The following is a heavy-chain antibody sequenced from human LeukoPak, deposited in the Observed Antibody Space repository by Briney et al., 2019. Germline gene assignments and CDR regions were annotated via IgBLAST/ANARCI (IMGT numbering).Heavy chain of an antibody. CDR1: GFTFSHYG. Sequence: GRSLRLSCAAAGFTFSHYGMHWVRQAQSKGLEWVAVIWSDGTNQYYGDSVKGRFTISRDDSGNTVYLQMNSLRPEDMGVYYCARDAQRGFDYSNSLEYWGQGTPVTVST. D-gene: IGHD4-11*01. V-gene: IGHV3-33*01. CDR2: IWSDGTNQ. CDR3: ARDAQRGFDYSNSLEY. J-gene: IGHJ4*02.